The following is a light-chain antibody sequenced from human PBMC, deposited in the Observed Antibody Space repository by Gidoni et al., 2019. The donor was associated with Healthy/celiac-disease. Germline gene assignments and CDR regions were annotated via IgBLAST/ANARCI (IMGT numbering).Light chain of an antibody. CDR3: QSADSSGTFVV. CDR1: ALPKQY. J-gene: IGLJ2*01. V-gene: IGLV3-25*03. Sequence: SYELPQPPSVSVSPGQTARITCSGDALPKQYAYWYQQQPGQAPVLVIYKDSERPSGIPERFSGSSSGTTVTLTISGVQAEDEADYYCQSADSSGTFVVFGGGTKLTVL. CDR2: KDS.